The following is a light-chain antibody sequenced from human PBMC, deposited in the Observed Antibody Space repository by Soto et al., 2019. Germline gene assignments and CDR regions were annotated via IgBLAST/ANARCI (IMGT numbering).Light chain of an antibody. V-gene: IGKV1-5*01. CDR2: DAS. CDR1: QSISAS. CDR3: LQHNSYPVT. J-gene: IGKJ1*01. Sequence: DSQMSQSPSTLSSSVGDSVTITCRATQSISASLAWYQQKPGEAPTLLIYDASSLESGVPSRFSGGGSETEFTLTISSLQPEDFATYFCLQHNSYPVTSAQRTKVDIK.